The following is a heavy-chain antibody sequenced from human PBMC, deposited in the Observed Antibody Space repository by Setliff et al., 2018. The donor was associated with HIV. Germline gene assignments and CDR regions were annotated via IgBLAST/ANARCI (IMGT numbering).Heavy chain of an antibody. J-gene: IGHJ3*01. Sequence: GGSLRLSCAASGFTFNNYWMHWVRQVPGKGMVWVSRINSDGSDTVYADSVKGRFTIYRDNGNSSLFLQMNSLRAEDTAVYYCAKSQWLRFDILDVWGQGTMVTVSS. CDR3: AKSQWLRFDILDV. V-gene: IGHV3-74*01. CDR1: GFTFNNYW. CDR2: INSDGSDT. D-gene: IGHD5-12*01.